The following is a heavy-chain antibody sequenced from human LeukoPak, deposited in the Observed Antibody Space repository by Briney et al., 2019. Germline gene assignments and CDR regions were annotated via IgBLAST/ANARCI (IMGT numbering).Heavy chain of an antibody. Sequence: GGSLRLSCTGSGFTFGDYAMSWVRQAPGKGLEWVGFIRSKAYGGTTEYAASVKGRFTISRDDSKSAAYLQINSLKTEDTAVYYCTRDRYDSWSGYYSSDNWGQGTLVTVSS. CDR3: TRDRYDSWSGYYSSDN. CDR2: IRSKAYGGTT. J-gene: IGHJ4*02. CDR1: GFTFGDYA. V-gene: IGHV3-49*04. D-gene: IGHD3-3*01.